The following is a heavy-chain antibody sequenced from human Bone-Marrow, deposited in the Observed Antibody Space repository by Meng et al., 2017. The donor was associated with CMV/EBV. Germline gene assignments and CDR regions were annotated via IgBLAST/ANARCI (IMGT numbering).Heavy chain of an antibody. V-gene: IGHV4-59*12. CDR2: IYYIGST. Sequence: GSLRLSCTVSGGSISSYYWSWIRQPPGKGLEWIGYIYYIGSTNYNPSLKSRVTISLDTSKNQFSLKLSSVTAADTAVYYCARDARMDGMDVWGQGTTVTVSS. CDR3: ARDARMDGMDV. J-gene: IGHJ6*02. CDR1: GGSISSYY. D-gene: IGHD2-15*01.